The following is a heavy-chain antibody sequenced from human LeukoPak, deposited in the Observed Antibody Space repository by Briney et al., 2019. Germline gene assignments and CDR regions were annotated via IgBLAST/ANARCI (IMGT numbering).Heavy chain of an antibody. V-gene: IGHV3-53*01. J-gene: IGHJ3*02. Sequence: GGSLGLSCTASGFGVSNNYMSWVRQAPGKGLEWVAVIYSGAATFYADAVKGRFSLSRDNSQNALFLQMNSLKVEDSAVYYCARGPGLNAFDIWGQGTMVTVSS. CDR3: ARGPGLNAFDI. CDR2: IYSGAAT. CDR1: GFGVSNNY.